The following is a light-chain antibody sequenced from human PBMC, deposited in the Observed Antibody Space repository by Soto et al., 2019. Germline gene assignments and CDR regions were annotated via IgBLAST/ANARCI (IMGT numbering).Light chain of an antibody. J-gene: IGKJ2*01. CDR3: MQGTHWPPYT. V-gene: IGKV2-30*01. CDR2: KVS. Sequence: DVVMTQSPLSLPVTLGQPASISCRSRQSLLYSDGNTYLNWFQQRPGQSPRRLIYKVSNRDSGVPDRFSGSGSGTDFTLKISRVEAEDVGVYYCMQGTHWPPYTFGQGTKVDIK. CDR1: QSLLYSDGNTY.